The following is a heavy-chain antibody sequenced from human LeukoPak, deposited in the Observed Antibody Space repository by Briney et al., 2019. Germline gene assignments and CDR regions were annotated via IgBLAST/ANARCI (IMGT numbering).Heavy chain of an antibody. CDR1: GGSISSSSYY. D-gene: IGHD2-15*01. Sequence: SETLSLTCTVSGGSISSSSYYWGWIRQPPGKGLEWIGSIYYRGSTYYNPSLKSRVTISVDTSKNQFSLKLSSVTAADTAVYYCARHRSRSGGTDYWGQGTLVTVSS. CDR3: ARHRSRSGGTDY. V-gene: IGHV4-39*01. J-gene: IGHJ4*02. CDR2: IYYRGST.